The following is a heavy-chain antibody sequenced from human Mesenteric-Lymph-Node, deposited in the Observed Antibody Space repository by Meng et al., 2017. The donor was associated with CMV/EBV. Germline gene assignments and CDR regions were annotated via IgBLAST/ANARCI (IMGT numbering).Heavy chain of an antibody. D-gene: IGHD1-26*01. CDR1: GYSFTDYG. CDR3: ARGLSGTHYPRDDAFDI. V-gene: IGHV1-18*01. Sequence: ASVKVSCKASGYSFTDYGLSWVRQAPGQGLEWMGWVSAYNGRTNYAQNFQGRVSLTTDTSTSTAYMELRSLRSDDTAVYYCARGLSGTHYPRDDAFDIWGQGTMVTVSS. CDR2: VSAYNGRT. J-gene: IGHJ3*02.